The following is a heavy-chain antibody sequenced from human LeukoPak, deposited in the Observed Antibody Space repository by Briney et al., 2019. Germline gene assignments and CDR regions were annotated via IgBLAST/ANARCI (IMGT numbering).Heavy chain of an antibody. CDR3: ARGPTVTTLESETDYGMDV. V-gene: IGHV4-34*01. J-gene: IGHJ6*02. Sequence: SETLSLTCAVYGGSFSGYYWSWIRQPPGKGLEWIGEINHSGSTNYNPSLKSRVTISVDTSKNQFSLKLSSVTAADTAVYYCARGPTVTTLESETDYGMDVWGQGTTVTVSS. D-gene: IGHD4-17*01. CDR1: GGSFSGYY. CDR2: INHSGST.